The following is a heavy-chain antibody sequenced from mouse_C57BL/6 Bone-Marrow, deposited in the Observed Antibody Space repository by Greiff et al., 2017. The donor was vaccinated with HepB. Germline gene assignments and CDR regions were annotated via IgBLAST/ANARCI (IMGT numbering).Heavy chain of an antibody. CDR3: ARYTVSTEDAMDY. CDR1: GYTFTDYY. J-gene: IGHJ4*01. Sequence: VQLQQSGPELVKPGASVKISCKASGYTFTDYYINWVKQRPGQGLEWIGWIFPGSGSTYYNEKFKGKATLTVDKSSSTAYMLLSSLTSEDSAVYFCARYTVSTEDAMDYWGQGTSVTVSS. CDR2: IFPGSGST. D-gene: IGHD1-1*01. V-gene: IGHV1-75*01.